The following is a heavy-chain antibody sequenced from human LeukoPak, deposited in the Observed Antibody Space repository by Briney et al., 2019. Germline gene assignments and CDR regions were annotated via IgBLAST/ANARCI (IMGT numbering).Heavy chain of an antibody. CDR1: GFTFSSYW. CDR2: IKQDGSEK. Sequence: GGSLRLSCAASGFTFSSYWMSWVRQAPGKGLEWVANIKQDGSEKYYVDSVKGRFTISRVNAKNSLYLQMNSLRAEDTAVYYCARDFSIWSGYYTDYWGQGTLVTVSS. J-gene: IGHJ4*02. D-gene: IGHD3-3*01. V-gene: IGHV3-7*01. CDR3: ARDFSIWSGYYTDY.